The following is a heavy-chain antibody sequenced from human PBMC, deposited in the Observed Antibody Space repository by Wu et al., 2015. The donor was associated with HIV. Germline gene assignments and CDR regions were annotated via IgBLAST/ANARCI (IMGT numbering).Heavy chain of an antibody. CDR3: ASDFGYYSGSVS. CDR2: ISAYSGNT. CDR1: GYMFTNYD. Sequence: QVQLVQSGAEVKKPGASVKVSCKASGYMFTNYDISWVRQAPGQGLEWMGWISAYSGNTKYAQKFQGRVTITTDTSTSSAYMELRSLRSDDTAVYYCASDFGYYSGSVSWGQGTLVTVSS. D-gene: IGHD6-19*01. V-gene: IGHV1-18*01. J-gene: IGHJ5*02.